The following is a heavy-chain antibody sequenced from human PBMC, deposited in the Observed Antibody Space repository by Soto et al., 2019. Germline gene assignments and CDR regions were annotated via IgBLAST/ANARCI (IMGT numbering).Heavy chain of an antibody. CDR3: ATQDFRGSTGTT. Sequence: GRSLRLSCAASGFTFSRYAMGWVRQAPGKGLGWVSVIGGNGGNIHNADFVEGRFTISRDNSKNTLYLQMNSLRVEDTAVYICATQDFRGSTGTTWGQGTLVTVPS. D-gene: IGHD1-1*01. V-gene: IGHV3-23*01. CDR1: GFTFSRYA. CDR2: IGGNGGNI. J-gene: IGHJ4*02.